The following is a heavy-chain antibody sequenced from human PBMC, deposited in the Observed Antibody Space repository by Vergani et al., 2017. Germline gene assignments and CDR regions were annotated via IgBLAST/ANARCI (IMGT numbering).Heavy chain of an antibody. CDR3: ARDFITFGGVSDGMDV. CDR1: GFTVSSNY. J-gene: IGHJ6*02. CDR2: IFSGGST. D-gene: IGHD3-16*01. V-gene: IGHV3-66*01. Sequence: EVQLVESGGGLVKPGGSLRLSCAASGFTVSSNYMSWVRQAPGKGLEWVSGIFSGGSTYYADSVKGRFTISRDNSKNTLYLQMNSLVAEDTAVYYCARDFITFGGVSDGMDVWGQGTTVTVSS.